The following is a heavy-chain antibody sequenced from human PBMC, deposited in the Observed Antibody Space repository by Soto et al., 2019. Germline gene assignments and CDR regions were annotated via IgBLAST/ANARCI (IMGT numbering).Heavy chain of an antibody. D-gene: IGHD3-10*01. CDR2: ISGSGGST. CDR3: AKDRALWFGELWGDV. J-gene: IGHJ6*02. CDR1: GFTFSSYA. Sequence: GGSLRLSCAASGFTFSSYAMSWVRQAPGKGLEWVSAISGSGGSTYYADSVKGRFTISRDNSKNTLYLQMNSLRAEDTAVYYCAKDRALWFGELWGDVWGQGTTVTVPS. V-gene: IGHV3-23*01.